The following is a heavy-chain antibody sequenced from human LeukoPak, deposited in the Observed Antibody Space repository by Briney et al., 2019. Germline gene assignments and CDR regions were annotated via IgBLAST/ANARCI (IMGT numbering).Heavy chain of an antibody. J-gene: IGHJ4*02. CDR3: ARDQPNYYDSSGYYY. V-gene: IGHV4-39*07. CDR1: GGSISSSSYY. Sequence: SETLSLTCTVSGGSISSSSYYWGWIRQPPGKGLEWIGSIYYSGSTYYNPSLKSRVTISVDTSKNQFSLKLSSVTAADTAVYYCARDQPNYYDSSGYYYWGQGTLVTVSS. CDR2: IYYSGST. D-gene: IGHD3-22*01.